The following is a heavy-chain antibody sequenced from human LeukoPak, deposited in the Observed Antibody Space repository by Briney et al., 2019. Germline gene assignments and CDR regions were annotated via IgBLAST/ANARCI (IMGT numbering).Heavy chain of an antibody. J-gene: IGHJ4*02. CDR3: ARDHVGYCSGGSCYSYGFDY. CDR2: ISYDGSNK. V-gene: IGHV3-30*04. D-gene: IGHD2-15*01. Sequence: GGSLRLSRAASGFTFSSYAMHWVRQAPGKGLEWVAVISYDGSNKYYADSVKGRFTISRDNSKNTLYLQMNSLRAEDTAVYYCARDHVGYCSGGSCYSYGFDYWGQGTLVTVSS. CDR1: GFTFSSYA.